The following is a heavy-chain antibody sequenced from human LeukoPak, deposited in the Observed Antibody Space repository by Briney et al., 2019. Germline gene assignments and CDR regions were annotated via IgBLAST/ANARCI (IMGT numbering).Heavy chain of an antibody. J-gene: IGHJ4*02. CDR3: ARVGYSSGWYDTGFNDY. CDR2: ISWNGGST. CDR1: GFTFDDYA. Sequence: PGGSLRLSCAASGFTFDDYAMHWVRQAPGKGLEWVSGISWNGGSTGYADSVKGRFTISRDNAKNSLYLQMNSLRAEDTALYYCARVGYSSGWYDTGFNDYWGQGTLVTVSS. D-gene: IGHD6-19*01. V-gene: IGHV3-20*04.